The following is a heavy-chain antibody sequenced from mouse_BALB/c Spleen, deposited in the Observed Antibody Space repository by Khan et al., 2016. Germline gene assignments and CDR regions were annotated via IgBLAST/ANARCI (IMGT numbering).Heavy chain of an antibody. D-gene: IGHD2-14*01. CDR3: ARVRQAVDY. CDR2: ISNGGGST. Sequence: EVELVESGGGLVQPGGSLKLSCAASGFTFSSYTMSWVRQTPEKRLEWVAYISNGGGSTYYPDNVKGRFTISRDNAKNTLYLQMSSLKSEDTAMYYCARVRQAVDYWGQGTSVTVSS. V-gene: IGHV5-12-2*01. J-gene: IGHJ4*01. CDR1: GFTFSSYT.